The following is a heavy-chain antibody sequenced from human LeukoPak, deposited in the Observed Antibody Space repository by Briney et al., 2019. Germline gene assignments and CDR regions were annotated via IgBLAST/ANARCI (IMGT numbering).Heavy chain of an antibody. D-gene: IGHD3-16*02. CDR1: GYIFSNYD. CDR3: ARGLRSDY. Sequence: ASVKASCKASGYIFSNYDINWVRQAPGHGLEWMGWMNPNSGRRVYAQKFQGRVNMTRNSSINTAYMELTSLRSDDRAVYYCARGLRSDYWGQGTLVTVSS. J-gene: IGHJ4*02. V-gene: IGHV1-8*01. CDR2: MNPNSGRR.